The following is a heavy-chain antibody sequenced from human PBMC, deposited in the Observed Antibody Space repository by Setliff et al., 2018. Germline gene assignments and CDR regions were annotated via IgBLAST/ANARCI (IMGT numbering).Heavy chain of an antibody. D-gene: IGHD2-15*01. CDR3: ARDSPEMVAPPAAPCFDP. Sequence: ASVKVSCKASGYSFLSYGITWVRQAPGQGLEWMGWISAQDGNTIYAQNFQGRVTMTTDTSTSTAYMELRSLRSDDTAVYCCARDSPEMVAPPAAPCFDPWGQVTLVTVSS. V-gene: IGHV1-18*01. CDR2: ISAQDGNT. J-gene: IGHJ5*02. CDR1: GYSFLSYG.